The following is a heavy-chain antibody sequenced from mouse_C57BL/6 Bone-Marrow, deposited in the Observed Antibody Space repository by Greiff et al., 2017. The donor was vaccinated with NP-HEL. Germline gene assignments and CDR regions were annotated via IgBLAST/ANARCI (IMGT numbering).Heavy chain of an antibody. J-gene: IGHJ4*01. CDR3: VSRWLLNYYAMDY. D-gene: IGHD2-3*01. Sequence: EVMLVESGGGLVQPKGSLKLSCAASGFSFNTYAMNWVRQAPGKGLEWVARIRSKSNNYATYYADSVKDRFTISRDDSESMLYLQMNNLKTEDTAMYYCVSRWLLNYYAMDYWGQGTSVTVSS. CDR2: IRSKSNNYAT. V-gene: IGHV10-1*01. CDR1: GFSFNTYA.